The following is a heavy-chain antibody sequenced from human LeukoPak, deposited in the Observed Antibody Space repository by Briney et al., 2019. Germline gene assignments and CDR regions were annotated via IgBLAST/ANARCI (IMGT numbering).Heavy chain of an antibody. CDR2: IYYSGST. Sequence: PSETLSLTCTVSGGSISPNYWSWIRQPPGKGLEWIGYIYYSGSTNYSPSLKSRVTMSVDTSRNQFSLNLRSVTAADTAVYYCARDSGSSSWEFDYWGQGTLVTVSS. CDR1: GGSISPNY. D-gene: IGHD6-13*01. CDR3: ARDSGSSSWEFDY. V-gene: IGHV4-59*12. J-gene: IGHJ4*02.